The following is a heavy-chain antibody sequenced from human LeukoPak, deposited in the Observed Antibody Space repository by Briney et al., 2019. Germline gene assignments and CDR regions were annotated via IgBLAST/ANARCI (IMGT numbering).Heavy chain of an antibody. Sequence: SETLSLTCTVSGGSISSYYWSWIRQPPGKGLEWIGYIYYSESTNYNPSLKSRVTISVDTSKNQFSLKLSSVTAADTAVYYCASVLLWFGELSREDWGQGTLVTVSS. D-gene: IGHD3-10*01. CDR2: IYYSEST. CDR1: GGSISSYY. V-gene: IGHV4-59*12. CDR3: ASVLLWFGELSRED. J-gene: IGHJ4*02.